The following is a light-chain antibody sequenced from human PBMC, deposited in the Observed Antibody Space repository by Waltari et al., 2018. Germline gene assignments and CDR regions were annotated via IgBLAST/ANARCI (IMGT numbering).Light chain of an antibody. V-gene: IGLV2-14*01. J-gene: IGLJ2*01. CDR2: DVR. CDR3: SSYTSRHTML. Sequence: QSALTQPASVSGSPGQSIALSCTGTSSDVGRYNWVSWYQQNPGKAPKVLLFDVRNRPSGGSNRCAGSKSGNTAALTITGLQAEDEADYYCSSYTSRHTMLFGGGTKLTVL. CDR1: SSDVGRYNW.